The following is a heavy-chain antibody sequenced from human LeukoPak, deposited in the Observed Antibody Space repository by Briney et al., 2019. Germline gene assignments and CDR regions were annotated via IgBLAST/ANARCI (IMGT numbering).Heavy chain of an antibody. CDR3: AKGNDDSGYSAIDY. CDR1: GITFSSYA. J-gene: IGHJ4*02. D-gene: IGHD5-12*01. CDR2: ISGSGAGT. Sequence: GGSLRLSCVASGITFSSYAMSWVRQAPGKGLEWVSAISGSGAGTYYTGSVKGRFTMSRDSSKNTLYLQMNSLRAEDTAVYYCAKGNDDSGYSAIDYWGQGTLATVSS. V-gene: IGHV3-23*01.